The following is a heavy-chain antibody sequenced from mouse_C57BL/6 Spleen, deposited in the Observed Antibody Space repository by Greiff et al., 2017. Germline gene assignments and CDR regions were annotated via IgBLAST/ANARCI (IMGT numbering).Heavy chain of an antibody. CDR2: INPSTGGT. Sequence: EVKLQESGPELVKPGASVKISCKASGYSFTGYYMNWVKQSPEKSLEWIGEINPSTGGTTYNQKFKAKATLTVDKSSSTAYMQLKSLTSEDSAVYYCARSKEDAMDYWGQGTSVTVSS. CDR3: ARSKEDAMDY. V-gene: IGHV1-42*01. CDR1: GYSFTGYY. J-gene: IGHJ4*01.